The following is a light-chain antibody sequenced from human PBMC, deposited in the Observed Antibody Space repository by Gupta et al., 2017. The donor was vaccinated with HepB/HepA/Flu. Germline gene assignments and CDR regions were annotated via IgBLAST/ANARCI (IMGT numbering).Light chain of an antibody. J-gene: IGLJ3*02. V-gene: IGLV2-14*03. Sequence: SALTQPAPVSVALGQSITIFSTVTSRDIGGYNFVSWYQQYPGKVPKLIIFDVGNRPSGVSNRFSGSKSGNTASLTISGLQAEDEAEYYCTSYTSSSTRVFGGGTKLTVL. CDR3: TSYTSSSTRV. CDR1: SRDIGGYNF. CDR2: DVG.